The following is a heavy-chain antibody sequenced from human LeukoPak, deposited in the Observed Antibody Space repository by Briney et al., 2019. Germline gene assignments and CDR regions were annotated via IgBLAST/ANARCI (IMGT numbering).Heavy chain of an antibody. J-gene: IGHJ4*02. D-gene: IGHD3-10*01. CDR1: GDSVSVKSVG. Sequence: QTLSLSCAISGDSVSVKSVGWGWIRQSPSSGREWLGRTFYRSKWSTEYATSMKGRITINPDTSKNQFSLQLNSVTPEDTAVYYCARGDGPIHGRYYFDYWGQGTLITVSS. CDR2: TFYRSKWST. CDR3: ARGDGPIHGRYYFDY. V-gene: IGHV6-1*01.